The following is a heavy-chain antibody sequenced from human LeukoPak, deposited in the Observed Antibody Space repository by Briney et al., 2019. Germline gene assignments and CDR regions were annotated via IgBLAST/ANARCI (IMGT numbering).Heavy chain of an antibody. CDR2: INHSGST. J-gene: IGHJ5*02. D-gene: IGHD1/OR15-1a*01. V-gene: IGHV4-34*01. Sequence: LETLSLTCAVYGLSFTGYYWTWIRQSPGKGLEWIGEINHSGSTNYNPSLKSRVTISVDTSKNQFSLKLSSVTAADTAVYYCARARRWNTFRYNWFDPWGQGTLVTVSS. CDR3: ARARRWNTFRYNWFDP. CDR1: GLSFTGYY.